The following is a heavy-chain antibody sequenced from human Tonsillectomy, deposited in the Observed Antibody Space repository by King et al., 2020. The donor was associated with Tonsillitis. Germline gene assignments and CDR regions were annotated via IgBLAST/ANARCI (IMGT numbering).Heavy chain of an antibody. Sequence: HVQLQESGPGLVKPSETLSLTCTVSGGSISSYSWSWIRQPPGKGLEWIGYIYYSGSTNYNPSLESRGTISVDTSKNQFSLKLSSVTAADTAVYYCARDRVAAAGMDVWAKGTTVTVSS. CDR2: IYYSGST. D-gene: IGHD6-13*01. V-gene: IGHV4-59*01. CDR1: GGSISSYS. J-gene: IGHJ6*03. CDR3: ARDRVAAAGMDV.